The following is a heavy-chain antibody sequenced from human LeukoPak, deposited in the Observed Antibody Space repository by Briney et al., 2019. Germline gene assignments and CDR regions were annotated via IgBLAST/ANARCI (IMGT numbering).Heavy chain of an antibody. CDR2: IYSSGST. CDR3: ARDFWSGSVGFDP. Sequence: SETLSLTCTVSGAAISTYFWSWIRQSPGKGREWIGYIYSSGSTKYNPSLKSRVTISVDASKNQFALTLRSLTAADTAVYYCARDFWSGSVGFDPWGQGTLVTVSS. D-gene: IGHD3-3*01. J-gene: IGHJ5*02. CDR1: GAAISTYF. V-gene: IGHV4-59*01.